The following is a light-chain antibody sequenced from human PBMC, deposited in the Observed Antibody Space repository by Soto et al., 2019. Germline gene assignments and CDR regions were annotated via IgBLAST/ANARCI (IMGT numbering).Light chain of an antibody. CDR2: GVS. CDR1: QRLSASD. J-gene: IGKJ5*01. V-gene: IGKV3-20*01. Sequence: EIGLRQSPGTLSLSPGQRATLSCRASQRLSASDIAWYQQKPGQAPKFLIYGVSSRATGIPDRFSGSGSGTDFTLTISRLEPEDFAVYHCQQYGSSPLITFGQGTRLEIK. CDR3: QQYGSSPLIT.